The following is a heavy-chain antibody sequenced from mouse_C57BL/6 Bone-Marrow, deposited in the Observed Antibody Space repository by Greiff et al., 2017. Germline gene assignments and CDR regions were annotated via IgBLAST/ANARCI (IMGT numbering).Heavy chain of an antibody. Sequence: VQLQQPGAELVKPGASVKLSCKASGYTFTSYWMHWVKQRPGRGLEWIGRIDPNSGGTKYNEKLKSKITLTVDKPSSTAYMQISSLTSEDSAVYYCARMGIDAYWGQGTLVTVSA. CDR3: ARMGIDAY. CDR2: IDPNSGGT. D-gene: IGHD4-1*01. V-gene: IGHV1-72*01. CDR1: GYTFTSYW. J-gene: IGHJ3*01.